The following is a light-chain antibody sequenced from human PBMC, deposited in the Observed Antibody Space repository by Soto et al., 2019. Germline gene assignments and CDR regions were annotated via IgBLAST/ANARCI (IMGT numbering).Light chain of an antibody. J-gene: IGLJ3*02. CDR3: MQTLQTPLT. V-gene: IGLV3-21*02. Sequence: SYELTQPPSVSVAPGQTATVSCGGNNIGGKNVHWYQQKPGQAPVLVVYDDSDRPSGIPERFSGSNSGNMATLTISRVEAGDVGVYYCMQTLQTPLTFGQGTK. CDR1: NIGGKN. CDR2: DDS.